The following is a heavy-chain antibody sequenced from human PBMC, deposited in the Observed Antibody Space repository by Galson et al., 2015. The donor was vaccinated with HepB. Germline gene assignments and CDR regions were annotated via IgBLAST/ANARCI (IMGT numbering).Heavy chain of an antibody. V-gene: IGHV3-23*01. CDR3: AKDAHYYYDSSGYYWGGYYFDY. D-gene: IGHD3-22*01. CDR1: GFTFSSYA. Sequence: SLRLSCAASGFTFSSYAMSWVRQAPGKGLEWVSAISGSGGSTYYADSVKGRFTISRDNSKNTLYLQMNSLRAEDTAVYYCAKDAHYYYDSSGYYWGGYYFDYWGQGTLVTVSS. CDR2: ISGSGGST. J-gene: IGHJ4*02.